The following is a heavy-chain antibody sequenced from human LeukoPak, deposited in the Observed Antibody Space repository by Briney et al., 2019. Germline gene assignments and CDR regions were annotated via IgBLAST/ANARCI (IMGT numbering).Heavy chain of an antibody. CDR1: GFTFSSYW. V-gene: IGHV3-74*01. Sequence: PGGSLRLSCAASGFTFSSYWMYWVRQAPGKGLVWVSRINSDGSTTIYADSVKGRFTISRDNAKNTLYVQMNSLRAGAAAVYSCGRVGTTTNSYYYYGMDVWGQGTTVTVSS. CDR3: GRVGTTTNSYYYYGMDV. J-gene: IGHJ6*02. CDR2: INSDGSTT. D-gene: IGHD2/OR15-2a*01.